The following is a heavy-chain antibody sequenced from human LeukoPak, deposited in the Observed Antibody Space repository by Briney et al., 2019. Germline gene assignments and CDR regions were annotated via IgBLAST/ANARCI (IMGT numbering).Heavy chain of an antibody. CDR3: ARVAGGKFHLDY. D-gene: IGHD6-13*01. CDR1: GFAFSTYS. V-gene: IGHV3-21*01. Sequence: GSLRLSCAASGFAFSTYSMNWVRQAPGKGLEWISSITSTGTYIYYADSVKGRFTISRDNAKNSLYLQMNSLRAEDTAVYFCARVAGGKFHLDYWGQGTQVTVSS. J-gene: IGHJ4*02. CDR2: ITSTGTYI.